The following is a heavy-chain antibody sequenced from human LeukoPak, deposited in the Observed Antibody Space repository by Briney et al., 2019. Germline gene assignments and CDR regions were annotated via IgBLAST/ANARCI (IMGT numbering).Heavy chain of an antibody. V-gene: IGHV3-21*06. Sequence: GGSLRLSCAASGYSFSSYNMNWVRQAPGEGLEWVSSISTTSRDSDYIDSAKVRFTISRDNAKNTLYLQMNSLRADDTAVYYCARERAKCFGELPRYGMDVWGQGTTVTVSS. CDR1: GYSFSSYN. CDR3: ARERAKCFGELPRYGMDV. J-gene: IGHJ6*02. CDR2: ISTTSRDS. D-gene: IGHD3-10*01.